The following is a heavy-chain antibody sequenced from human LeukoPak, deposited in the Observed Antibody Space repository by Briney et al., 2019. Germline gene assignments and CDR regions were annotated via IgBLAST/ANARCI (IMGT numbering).Heavy chain of an antibody. CDR1: GFTFSSYA. Sequence: GGSLRLSCAASGFTFSSYAMSWVRQAPGKGLEWVSAISGSGGSTYYADSVKGRFTISRDNSKNTPYLQMNSLRAEDTAVYYCAKVPPPGYSSGWYVAGDYWGQGTLVTVSS. V-gene: IGHV3-23*01. CDR2: ISGSGGST. D-gene: IGHD6-19*01. CDR3: AKVPPPGYSSGWYVAGDY. J-gene: IGHJ4*02.